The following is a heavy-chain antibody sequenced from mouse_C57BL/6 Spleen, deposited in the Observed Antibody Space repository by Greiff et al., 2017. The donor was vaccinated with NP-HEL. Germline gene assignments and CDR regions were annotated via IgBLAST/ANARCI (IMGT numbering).Heavy chain of an antibody. D-gene: IGHD1-1*01. J-gene: IGHJ3*01. CDR2: IDPSDSYT. CDR3: ARSVILQEFAY. Sequence: QVQLQQPGAELVMPGASVKLSCKASGYTFTSYWMHWVKQRPGQGLEWIGEIDPSDSYTNYNQKFKGKSTLTVDISSSTAYMQLSSLTSEDSAVYYCARSVILQEFAYWGQGTLVTVSA. CDR1: GYTFTSYW. V-gene: IGHV1-69*01.